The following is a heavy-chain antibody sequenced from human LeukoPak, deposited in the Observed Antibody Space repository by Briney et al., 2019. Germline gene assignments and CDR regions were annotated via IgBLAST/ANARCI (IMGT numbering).Heavy chain of an antibody. D-gene: IGHD1-26*01. J-gene: IGHJ4*02. V-gene: IGHV3-23*01. CDR3: ARDLTQWELLTAFDY. CDR2: ISGSGGST. Sequence: GGSLRLSCAASGFTFSNYGMSWVRQAPGKGLEWLSTISGSGGSTYYADSVKGRFTISRDNSKNTVYLQMNSLRAEDTAVYYCARDLTQWELLTAFDYWGQGTLVTVSS. CDR1: GFTFSNYG.